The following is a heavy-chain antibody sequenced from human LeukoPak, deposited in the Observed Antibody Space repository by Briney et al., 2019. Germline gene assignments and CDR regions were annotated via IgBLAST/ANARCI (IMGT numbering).Heavy chain of an antibody. Sequence: GESLKISCKGSGYSFTSYWIGWVRQMPGKGLEWMGIIYPGDSDTRYSPSFQGQVTISADKSISTAYLQWSSLKASDTAMYYCARHEFGGGGYGAYFDYWGQGTLVTVSS. CDR1: GYSFTSYW. D-gene: IGHD5-12*01. J-gene: IGHJ4*02. V-gene: IGHV5-51*01. CDR2: IYPGDSDT. CDR3: ARHEFGGGGYGAYFDY.